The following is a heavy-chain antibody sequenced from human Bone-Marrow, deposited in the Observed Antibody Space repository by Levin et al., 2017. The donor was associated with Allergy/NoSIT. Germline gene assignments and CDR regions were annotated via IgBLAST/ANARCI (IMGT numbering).Heavy chain of an antibody. D-gene: IGHD1-26*01. Sequence: GGSLRLSCTASGFSVSDYMMHWVRQAPGKGLEWVAVTSDDGADGYYAASVKGRFTISRDPSNNTLSLQMNSLRPEDTAVYYCARDLPPCSGNYHFEYWGHGTLVTVSS. CDR2: TSDDGADG. V-gene: IGHV3-30-3*01. CDR3: ARDLPPCSGNYHFEY. J-gene: IGHJ4*01. CDR1: GFSVSDYM.